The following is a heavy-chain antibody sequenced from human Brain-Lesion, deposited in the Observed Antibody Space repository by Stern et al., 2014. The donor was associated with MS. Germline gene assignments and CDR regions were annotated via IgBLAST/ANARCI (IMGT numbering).Heavy chain of an antibody. CDR3: TRDRLDYGYSYFDY. CDR1: GFSFGDYA. CDR2: IRNKVYGGAA. V-gene: IGHV3-49*03. J-gene: IGHJ4*02. D-gene: IGHD4-17*01. Sequence: VQLVQSGGGLIEPGRSLRLSCTASGFSFGDYAINWIRQAPGKGMEWVGFIRNKVYGGAAEYAASVKGRFTISRDDSKSIAYLQVNGLKTEDTAVYYCTRDRLDYGYSYFDYWGQGTLVTVSS.